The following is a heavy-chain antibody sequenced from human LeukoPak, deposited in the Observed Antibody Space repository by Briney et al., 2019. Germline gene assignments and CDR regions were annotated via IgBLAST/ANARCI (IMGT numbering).Heavy chain of an antibody. J-gene: IGHJ3*02. Sequence: PSETLSLTCTVSGDSITDYYWGWIRQPPGKGLEWIGSIYYSGSTYYNPSLKSRVTISVDTSKNQFSLKLSSVTAADTAVYYCARVEGDYGGNSVAFDIWGQGTMVTVSS. V-gene: IGHV4-39*07. CDR3: ARVEGDYGGNSVAFDI. D-gene: IGHD4-23*01. CDR2: IYYSGST. CDR1: GDSITDYY.